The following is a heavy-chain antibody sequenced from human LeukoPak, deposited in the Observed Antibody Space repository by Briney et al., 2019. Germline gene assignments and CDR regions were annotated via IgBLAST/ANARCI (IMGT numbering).Heavy chain of an antibody. J-gene: IGHJ5*02. CDR2: IIPIFGTA. Sequence: SVKVSCKASGGPFSNYAITWLRQAPGQGLEWMGGIIPIFGTANSAQRFQGRVTITADTSTTTTYIQLNSLTSEDTAVYFCARGPVRSTPISSFLDAWVQGTVVTVCS. CDR3: ARGPVRSTPISSFLDA. D-gene: IGHD2-2*01. CDR1: GGPFSNYA. V-gene: IGHV1-69*06.